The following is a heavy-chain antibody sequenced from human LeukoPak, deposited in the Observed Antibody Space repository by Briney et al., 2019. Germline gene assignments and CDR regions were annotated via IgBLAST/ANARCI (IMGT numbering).Heavy chain of an antibody. CDR1: TFSFSSYD. Sequence: PGGSLRLSCAASTFSFSSYDMHWDRQAKGKCLEWVSAIGTAGETYYPGSVKGRFTISRENAKNSLYLQMNSLRAGDTAVYYCARSDGYYYMDVWGKGTTVTVSS. V-gene: IGHV3-13*01. J-gene: IGHJ6*03. CDR2: IGTAGET. CDR3: ARSDGYYYMDV. D-gene: IGHD2-21*02.